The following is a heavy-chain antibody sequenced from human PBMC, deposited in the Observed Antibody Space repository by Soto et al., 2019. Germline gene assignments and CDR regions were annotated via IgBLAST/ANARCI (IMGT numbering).Heavy chain of an antibody. Sequence: GGSLRLSXAASGFIFSSYGMHWVRQAPGKGLEWVAVISHDGSSKDYGDAMKGRFTISRDNSKNTLSLQINSLRVEDTAVYFCAKSRRGGSYYDLDHWGQGTQVTVSS. CDR2: ISHDGSSK. J-gene: IGHJ4*02. V-gene: IGHV3-30*18. D-gene: IGHD3-3*01. CDR1: GFIFSSYG. CDR3: AKSRRGGSYYDLDH.